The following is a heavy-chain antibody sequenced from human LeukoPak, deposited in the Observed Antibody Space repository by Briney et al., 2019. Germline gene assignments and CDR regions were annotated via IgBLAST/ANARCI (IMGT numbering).Heavy chain of an antibody. J-gene: IGHJ5*02. CDR1: GGSISSYY. CDR2: TYYSGST. D-gene: IGHD3-3*01. V-gene: IGHV4-59*08. CDR3: ARLHYDFWSGPNWFDH. Sequence: SETLSLTCTVSGGSISSYYWSWIRQPPGKGLEWIGYTYYSGSTNYNPSLKSRVTISVDTSKNQFSLKLSSVTAADTAVYYCARLHYDFWSGPNWFDHWGQGTLVTVSS.